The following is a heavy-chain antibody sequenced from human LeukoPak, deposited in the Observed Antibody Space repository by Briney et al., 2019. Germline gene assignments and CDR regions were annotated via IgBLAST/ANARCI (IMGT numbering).Heavy chain of an antibody. Sequence: GGSLRLSCAASGFTFSSYAMSWVRQAPGKGLEGVAVISYDGSNKYYADSVKGRFTISRDNSKHTLYLQMNSLSAEDTAVYYCARDRMAVAPGGYYYGMDVWGQGTTVTVSS. V-gene: IGHV3-30-3*01. J-gene: IGHJ6*02. CDR2: ISYDGSNK. CDR3: ARDRMAVAPGGYYYGMDV. D-gene: IGHD6-19*01. CDR1: GFTFSSYA.